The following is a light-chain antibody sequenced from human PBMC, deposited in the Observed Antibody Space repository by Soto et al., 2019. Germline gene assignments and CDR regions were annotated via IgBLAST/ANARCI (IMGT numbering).Light chain of an antibody. CDR2: DAS. J-gene: IGKJ1*01. Sequence: GDRVTITCRTSQNVNTWLAWYQQKPRKAPRLLIYDASSLESGVPSRFSGSGSGTKFTLTISSLQPDDSATYYCQQYKSYSWTFGQGTKVEI. CDR1: QNVNTW. V-gene: IGKV1-5*01. CDR3: QQYKSYSWT.